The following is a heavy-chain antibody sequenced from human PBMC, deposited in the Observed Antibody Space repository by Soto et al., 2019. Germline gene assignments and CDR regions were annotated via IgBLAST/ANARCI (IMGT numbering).Heavy chain of an antibody. CDR3: TRDDGKSSSFGFDP. CDR1: GFTFSGSA. D-gene: IGHD6-13*01. J-gene: IGHJ5*02. Sequence: EVPLVESGGGLVQPGGSLKLSCAASGFTFSGSAMHWVRQASGKGLEWVGRIRSKANSYATAYAASVKGRFTISRDDSKNTAYLQMNSLKTEDTAVYYCTRDDGKSSSFGFDPWGQGTLVTVSS. CDR2: IRSKANSYAT. V-gene: IGHV3-73*02.